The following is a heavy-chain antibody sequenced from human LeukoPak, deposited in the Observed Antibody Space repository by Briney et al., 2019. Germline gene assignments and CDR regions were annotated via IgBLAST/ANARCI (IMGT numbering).Heavy chain of an antibody. Sequence: ASVKVSCKASGYTFTSYGISWVRQAPGQGLEWMGWISAYNGNTNYAQKLQGRVTMTTDTSTSTAYMELRSLRSDDTAVYYCARGKVSYDFWSGYSLNWFDPWGQGTLVTVSS. V-gene: IGHV1-18*01. D-gene: IGHD3-3*01. CDR1: GYTFTSYG. CDR3: ARGKVSYDFWSGYSLNWFDP. J-gene: IGHJ5*02. CDR2: ISAYNGNT.